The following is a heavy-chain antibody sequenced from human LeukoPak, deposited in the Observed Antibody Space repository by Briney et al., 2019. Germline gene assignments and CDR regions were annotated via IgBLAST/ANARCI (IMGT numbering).Heavy chain of an antibody. Sequence: GGSLRLSCAASGFTFSSYEMNWVRQAPGKGLEWVSYISSSGSTTYYADSVKGRFTISRDNSKNTLYLQMNSLRAEDTAVYYCAKDRSRSYYDILTGYFPVFWGQGTLVTVSS. V-gene: IGHV3-48*03. CDR3: AKDRSRSYYDILTGYFPVF. D-gene: IGHD3-9*01. J-gene: IGHJ4*02. CDR2: ISSSGSTT. CDR1: GFTFSSYE.